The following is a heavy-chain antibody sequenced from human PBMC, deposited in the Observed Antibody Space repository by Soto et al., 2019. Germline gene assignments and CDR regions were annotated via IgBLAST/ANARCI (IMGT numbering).Heavy chain of an antibody. Sequence: AGGSLRLSCASSVFTFSSCSMNWVRQAPGKGLEWVSFISGSGDTKYYADSVKGRFTISRDNAKNSLYLQMSSLRDEDTAVYYCAKYCYSHVCFDYWGQGTMVTVSS. CDR2: ISGSGDTK. D-gene: IGHD2-15*01. V-gene: IGHV3-48*02. CDR3: AKYCYSHVCFDY. CDR1: VFTFSSCS. J-gene: IGHJ4*02.